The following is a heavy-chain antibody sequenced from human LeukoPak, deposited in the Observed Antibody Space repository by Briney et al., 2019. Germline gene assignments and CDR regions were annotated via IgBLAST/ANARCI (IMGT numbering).Heavy chain of an antibody. CDR3: ARGVEPLAANTLAY. CDR1: GFNVMTND. V-gene: IGHV3-53*01. D-gene: IGHD1-14*01. J-gene: IGHJ4*02. Sequence: GGSLRLSCAASGFNVMTNDKTWVRQAPGKGLEWVSVPYSDGNTKYADSVQGRFTISRDNSENTLYLEMNSLSPDDSAVYYCARGVEPLAANTLAYWGQGTLVTVSS. CDR2: PYSDGNT.